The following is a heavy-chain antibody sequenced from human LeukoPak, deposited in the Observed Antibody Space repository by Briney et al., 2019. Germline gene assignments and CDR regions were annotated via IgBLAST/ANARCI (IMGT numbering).Heavy chain of an antibody. Sequence: QPGGSLRLSCAASGFTFSSYEMNWVRQAPGRGLEWVSYISSSGSTIYYADSVKGRFTISRDNAKNSLYLQMNSLRAEDTAVYYCASDVWFGELFDYWGQGTLVTVSS. CDR1: GFTFSSYE. V-gene: IGHV3-48*03. CDR2: ISSSGSTI. J-gene: IGHJ4*02. D-gene: IGHD3-10*01. CDR3: ASDVWFGELFDY.